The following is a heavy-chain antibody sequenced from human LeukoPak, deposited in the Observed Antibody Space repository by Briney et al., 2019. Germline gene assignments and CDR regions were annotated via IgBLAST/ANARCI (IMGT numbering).Heavy chain of an antibody. Sequence: GWSLRLSCASSRFTFNNYGLIWVRPAPGKGLEWVAAISNDGGGTMYAAFVEGRFTISRDNSKNTLFLQMNRLRPEGTALYDWAKGSSVHFAALWGQGTLVTVSS. J-gene: IGHJ4*02. CDR1: RFTFNNYG. CDR2: ISNDGGGT. CDR3: AKGSSVHFAAL. D-gene: IGHD3-22*01. V-gene: IGHV3-23*01.